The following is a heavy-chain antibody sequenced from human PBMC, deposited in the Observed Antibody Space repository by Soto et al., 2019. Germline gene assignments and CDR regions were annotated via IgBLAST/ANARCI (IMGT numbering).Heavy chain of an antibody. CDR2: TYYRSKWYN. J-gene: IGHJ6*02. D-gene: IGHD6-6*01. Sequence: PTLSLTCAISGHSVASNSAALNWIRQSPSRGLEWLGRTYYRSKWYNDYAVSVKSRITINPDTSKIQCSLQLNSVSPEDTAVYYCARDRLIAARRFDYYYYGMHVWGQGPTVTVSS. CDR3: ARDRLIAARRFDYYYYGMHV. CDR1: GHSVASNSAA. V-gene: IGHV6-1*01.